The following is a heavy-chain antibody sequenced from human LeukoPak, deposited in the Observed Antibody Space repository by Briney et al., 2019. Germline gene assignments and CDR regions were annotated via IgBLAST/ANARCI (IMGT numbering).Heavy chain of an antibody. V-gene: IGHV3-7*05. Sequence: GGSLRVSRVAPGFTFSTYWMSWVRQALGKGLEWVANIKEDGGEKYYVDSVKSRFTISRDNAKNSLYLQMNRLRAEDTALYYCARDRVRWGSGSSGGVWGQGTLVTVSS. D-gene: IGHD3-10*01. CDR2: IKEDGGEK. J-gene: IGHJ4*02. CDR3: ARDRVRWGSGSSGGV. CDR1: GFTFSTYW.